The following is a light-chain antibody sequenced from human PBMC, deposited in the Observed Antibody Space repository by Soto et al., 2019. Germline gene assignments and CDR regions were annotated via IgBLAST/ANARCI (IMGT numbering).Light chain of an antibody. CDR3: ATWDRSLSVGV. CDR1: LYNIGNNY. J-gene: IGLJ2*01. CDR2: DND. Sequence: QSVLTQPPSVSAAPGQKVNIFLCGHLYNIGNNYVFWYQQLPGTAPKLLIYDNDKRPSGIPDRFSGSKSGTSATLGINGLQTGDEADYYCATWDRSLSVGVFGGGTQLTVL. V-gene: IGLV1-51*01.